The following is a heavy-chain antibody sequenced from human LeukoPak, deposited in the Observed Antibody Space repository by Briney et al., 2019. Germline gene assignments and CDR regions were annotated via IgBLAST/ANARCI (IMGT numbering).Heavy chain of an antibody. CDR2: ISYDGSNK. J-gene: IGHJ4*02. Sequence: GSLRLSCAASGFTFSSYAMHWVRQAPGKGLEWVAVISYDGSNKYYADSVKGRFTISRDNSKNTLYLQMNSLRAEDTAVYYCARDHGDIVATSPDYYFDYWGQGTLVTVSS. D-gene: IGHD5-12*01. CDR1: GFTFSSYA. V-gene: IGHV3-30*04. CDR3: ARDHGDIVATSPDYYFDY.